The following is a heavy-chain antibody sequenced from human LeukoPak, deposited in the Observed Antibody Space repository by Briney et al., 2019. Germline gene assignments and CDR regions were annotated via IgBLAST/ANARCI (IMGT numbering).Heavy chain of an antibody. V-gene: IGHV4-34*01. CDR1: AFTVNNAW. CDR3: ARGRRWFGELSTFDY. Sequence: GSLRLSCAASAFTVNNAWMNWIRQPPGKGLEWIGEINHSGSTNYNPSLKSRVTISVDTSKNQFSLKLSSVTAADTAVYYCARGRRWFGELSTFDYWGQGTLVTVSS. CDR2: INHSGST. J-gene: IGHJ4*02. D-gene: IGHD3-10*01.